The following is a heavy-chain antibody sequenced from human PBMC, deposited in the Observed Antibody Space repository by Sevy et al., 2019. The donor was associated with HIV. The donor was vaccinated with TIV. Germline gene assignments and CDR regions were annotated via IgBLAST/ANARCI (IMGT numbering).Heavy chain of an antibody. CDR1: AGSINSDNYY. CDR2: FYYSGDN. CDR3: VRHPKGWFYFDF. D-gene: IGHD2-15*01. Sequence: SETLSLTCTVSAGSINSDNYYWGWIRQPPGKGLEWIGTFYYSGDNYFNPSLQDLVTISADTSKQQFSLILNSVTVADTAIYFCVRHPKGWFYFDFWGQGTLVSVSS. V-gene: IGHV4-39*01. J-gene: IGHJ4*02.